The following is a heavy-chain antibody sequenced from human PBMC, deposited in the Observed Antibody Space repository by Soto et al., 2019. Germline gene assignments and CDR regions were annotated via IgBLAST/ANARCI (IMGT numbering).Heavy chain of an antibody. J-gene: IGHJ4*02. D-gene: IGHD3-9*01. V-gene: IGHV3-30*04. Sequence: QVQLVESGGGVVQPGRSLTLSCAASGFTFSNHAIHWVRQAPVKGLEWVAVISNDGSRNYYADSVKGRFTMSRDNSKNTLDLQMNRLRVEDTAIYYCARRLQHFDLLLVLFEYWGQGTRVTVSS. CDR1: GFTFSNHA. CDR3: ARRLQHFDLLLVLFEY. CDR2: ISNDGSRN.